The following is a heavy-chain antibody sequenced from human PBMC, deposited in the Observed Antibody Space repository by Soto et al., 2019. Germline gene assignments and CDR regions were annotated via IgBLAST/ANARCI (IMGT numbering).Heavy chain of an antibody. V-gene: IGHV4-30-2*01. Sequence: QVQLRESGSGLVKPSQSLSLTCAVGGDSISRGGYSRTWIRQPPGRGLEWLGNIYHTGRTSYNPSLKSRLTMSVDRSKNEFSLKLSSVTAADTAVYYCARERILIPFKGLTHYYGMDVWGQGTTVSVSS. J-gene: IGHJ6*02. CDR2: IYHTGRT. CDR3: ARERILIPFKGLTHYYGMDV. D-gene: IGHD3-16*01. CDR1: GDSISRGGYS.